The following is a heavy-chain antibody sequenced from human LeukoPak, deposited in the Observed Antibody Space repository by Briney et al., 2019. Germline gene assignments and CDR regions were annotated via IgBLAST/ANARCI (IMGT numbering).Heavy chain of an antibody. CDR1: SGSISTSNYY. CDR2: IFYSGST. J-gene: IGHJ4*02. D-gene: IGHD6-13*01. Sequence: SETLSLTCTVSSGSISTSNYYWGWVRQPPGKALEWIGNIFYSGSTYYSPSLKSRVTISLDTSRNQFSLKLNSVTAADTAVYYCAGGSWSGYYFDYWGQGTLVTVSS. V-gene: IGHV4-39*07. CDR3: AGGSWSGYYFDY.